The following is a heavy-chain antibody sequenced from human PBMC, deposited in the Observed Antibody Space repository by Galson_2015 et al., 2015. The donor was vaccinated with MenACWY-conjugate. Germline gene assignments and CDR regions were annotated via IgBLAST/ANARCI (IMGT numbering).Heavy chain of an antibody. J-gene: IGHJ4*02. V-gene: IGHV3-7*03. CDR3: AREYKGAEQWLFDFHY. Sequence: SLRLSCAASGFTFSSYWMSWIRQAPGKGLEWVANIKQDGSEKYYVDSVKGRFTISRDNAKNSLYLQMNSLRAEDTAVYYCAREYKGAEQWLFDFHYWGQGTLVTVSA. CDR1: GFTFSSYW. D-gene: IGHD6-19*01. CDR2: IKQDGSEK.